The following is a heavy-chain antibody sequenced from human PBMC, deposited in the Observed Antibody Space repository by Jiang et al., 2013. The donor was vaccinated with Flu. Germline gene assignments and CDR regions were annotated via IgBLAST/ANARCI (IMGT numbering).Heavy chain of an antibody. V-gene: IGHV3-53*01. CDR3: ARGGLGYYYYGMDV. CDR1: GFTVSSNY. Sequence: VQLLESGGGLIQPGGSLRLSCAASGFTVSSNYMSWVRQAPGKGLEWVSIIYSGGTTYYADSVKGRFTVSRDNSKNTLYLQMNSLRAEDTAVYYCARGGLGYYYYGMDVWGPRDHGHRLL. D-gene: IGHD3-22*01. J-gene: IGHJ6*01. CDR2: IYSGGTT.